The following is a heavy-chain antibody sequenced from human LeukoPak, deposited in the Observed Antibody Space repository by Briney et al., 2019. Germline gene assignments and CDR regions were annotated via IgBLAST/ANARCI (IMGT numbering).Heavy chain of an antibody. CDR2: IYTTGST. V-gene: IGHV4-4*07. Sequence: SETLSLTCTVSGGSISNFYWSWIRQPAGKGLEWIGRIYTTGSTNYNPSLESRVTMSVDTSKNQFSLRLTSLTAADTAVYYCASGLGSSGYIAFDIWGQGTMVTVSS. CDR3: ASGLGSSGYIAFDI. D-gene: IGHD3-22*01. CDR1: GGSISNFY. J-gene: IGHJ3*02.